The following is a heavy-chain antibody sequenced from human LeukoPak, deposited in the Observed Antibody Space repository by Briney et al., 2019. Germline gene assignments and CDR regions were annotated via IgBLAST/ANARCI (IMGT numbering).Heavy chain of an antibody. D-gene: IGHD2-2*01. J-gene: IGHJ4*02. CDR3: ARGLLGYCSSTTCYYFDY. CDR2: ISGSGGST. CDR1: GFTFSSYA. V-gene: IGHV3-23*01. Sequence: GGSLRLSCAASGFTFSSYAMSWVRQAPGKGLEWVSAISGSGGSTYYADSVKGRFTISRDNSKNTLYLQMNSLRAEDTAVYYCARGLLGYCSSTTCYYFDYWGQGTLVTVSS.